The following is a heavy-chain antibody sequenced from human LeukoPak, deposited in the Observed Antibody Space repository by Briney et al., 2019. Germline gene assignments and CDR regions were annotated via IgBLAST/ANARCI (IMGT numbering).Heavy chain of an antibody. CDR1: GFTFSDYN. D-gene: IGHD3-22*01. CDR3: VRDVGYDNSPYFDY. J-gene: IGHJ4*02. CDR2: INSDGSYI. Sequence: GGSLRLSCAASGFTFSDYNMNWVRQAPGKGLEWVSSINSDGSYIYYADSVKGRFTISRDNGENSLFLQVNSLRAEDTAVYYCVRDVGYDNSPYFDYWGQGTLVTVSS. V-gene: IGHV3-21*06.